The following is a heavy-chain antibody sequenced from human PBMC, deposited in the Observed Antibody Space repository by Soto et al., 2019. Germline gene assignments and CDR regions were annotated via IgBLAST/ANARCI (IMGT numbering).Heavy chain of an antibody. J-gene: IGHJ6*02. D-gene: IGHD6-19*01. V-gene: IGHV1-69*12. CDR1: GGTFSSYA. CDR3: ARCSSGSGSYYYYYGMDV. CDR2: IIPIFGTA. Sequence: QVQPVQSGAEVKKPGSSVKVSCKASGGTFSSYAISWVRQAPGQGLEWMGGIIPIFGTANYAQKFQGRVTITADESTSTAYTELSSLRSEDTAVYYCARCSSGSGSYYYYYGMDVWGQGTTVTVSS.